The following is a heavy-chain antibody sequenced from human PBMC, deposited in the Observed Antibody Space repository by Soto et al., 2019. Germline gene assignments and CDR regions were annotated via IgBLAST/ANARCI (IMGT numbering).Heavy chain of an antibody. CDR3: ASLRWQWYNWFDP. CDR1: GFTVGTNY. V-gene: IGHV3-66*01. Sequence: EVQLVESGGGLVQPGESLRLSCTASGFTVGTNYMSWVRQAPGKGLEWVSAVYSGGNTYYADSVKGRFTISRDNSKNMLFLQMNSLRADDTAVYYCASLRWQWYNWFDPWGQGTLVTVSS. CDR2: VYSGGNT. D-gene: IGHD6-19*01. J-gene: IGHJ5*02.